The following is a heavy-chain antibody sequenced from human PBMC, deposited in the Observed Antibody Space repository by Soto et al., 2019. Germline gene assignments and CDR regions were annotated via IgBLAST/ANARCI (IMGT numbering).Heavy chain of an antibody. Sequence: QVQLVQSGAEVKKPGSSVKVSCKASGGTFGSFAISWVRQAPGQGREWMGGITPIYGTPNYAQKFQGRVTITADESTNTAYMALSSLRSEDTAVYYCATGEWEVHSEGRDNWFDPWGQGTLVTVSS. CDR1: GGTFGSFA. V-gene: IGHV1-69*01. CDR3: ATGEWEVHSEGRDNWFDP. CDR2: ITPIYGTP. J-gene: IGHJ5*02. D-gene: IGHD1-26*01.